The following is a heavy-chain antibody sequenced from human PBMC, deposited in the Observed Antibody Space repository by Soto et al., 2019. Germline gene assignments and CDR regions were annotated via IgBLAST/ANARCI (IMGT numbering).Heavy chain of an antibody. CDR2: IKQDGSEA. V-gene: IGHV3-7*01. CDR1: GFTFSSYW. Sequence: EVQVVESGGDLVQPGGSLRLSCAASGFTFSSYWMGWVRQGPGKGLEWVANIKQDGSEAYYVDSVKGRFTISRDNAKNSVYLQMNSLTVEHTAVYYCGGSDGWAFDYWGQGTLVTVSS. CDR3: GGSDGWAFDY. D-gene: IGHD6-19*01. J-gene: IGHJ4*02.